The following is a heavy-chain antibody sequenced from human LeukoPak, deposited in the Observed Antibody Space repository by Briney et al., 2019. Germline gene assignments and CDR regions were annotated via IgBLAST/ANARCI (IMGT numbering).Heavy chain of an antibody. CDR3: AGRTFGGESPAFDY. J-gene: IGHJ4*02. D-gene: IGHD2-21*01. V-gene: IGHV3-11*01. CDR1: GFTFSDYY. CDR2: ITNSGSTI. Sequence: PGGSLRLSCAAPGFTFSDYYMSWIRQAPGRELEYISYITNSGSTIYYADSVKGRFTISRDNAKNSLYLQMSSLRAEDTAMYYCAGRTFGGESPAFDYWGQGTLVTVSS.